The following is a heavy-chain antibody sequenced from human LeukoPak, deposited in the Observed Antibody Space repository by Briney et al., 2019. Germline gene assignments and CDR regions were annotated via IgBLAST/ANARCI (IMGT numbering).Heavy chain of an antibody. Sequence: SETLSLTCTVSGGSISSSSYYWGWIRQPPEKGLEWIGEVNHSGYTNYNPSLKGRVSISVDTSKNQFSLKLSSVTAADTAVYYCARQLYGSDYWGQGTLVTVSS. CDR2: VNHSGYT. V-gene: IGHV4-39*01. CDR1: GGSISSSSYY. D-gene: IGHD4-17*01. CDR3: ARQLYGSDY. J-gene: IGHJ4*02.